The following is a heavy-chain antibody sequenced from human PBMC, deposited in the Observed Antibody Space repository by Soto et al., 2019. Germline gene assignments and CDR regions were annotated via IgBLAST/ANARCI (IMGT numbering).Heavy chain of an antibody. J-gene: IGHJ5*02. D-gene: IGHD2-2*02. V-gene: IGHV3-33*06. Sequence: GASLRPSGAASGFTFSTYGLHGVRQAPGKGLEWVAVIWYDGSNKYYADSVKGRFTISRDNSKNTLYLQMNSLRAEDTAVYYCANETAATEIYTLCAQGSLDP. CDR1: GFTFSTYG. CDR3: ANETAATEIYTLCAQGSLDP. CDR2: IWYDGSNK.